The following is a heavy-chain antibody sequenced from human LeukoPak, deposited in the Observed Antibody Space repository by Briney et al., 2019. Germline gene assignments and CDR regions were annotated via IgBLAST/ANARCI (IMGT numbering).Heavy chain of an antibody. CDR3: ARVYGRGYDLDY. V-gene: IGHV1-18*01. J-gene: IGHJ4*02. D-gene: IGHD5-12*01. CDR2: ISAYNGNT. CDR1: GYTFTSHA. Sequence: GASVKVSCKVSGYTFTSHAMHWVRQAPGQRLEWMGWISAYNGNTNYAQKLQGRVTMTTDKSTSTAYMELRGLSCDDPAGYYCARVYGRGYDLDYSGPGTLVTVSS.